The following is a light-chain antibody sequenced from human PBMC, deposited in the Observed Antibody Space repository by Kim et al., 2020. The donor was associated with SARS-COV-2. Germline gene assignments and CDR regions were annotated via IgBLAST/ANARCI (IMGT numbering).Light chain of an antibody. CDR2: AAS. CDR3: QQSYSTPMYT. CDR1: QSISNF. V-gene: IGKV1-39*01. J-gene: IGKJ2*01. Sequence: ASVGDRVNITCRASQSISNFLNWYQQKPGKAPKVLIYAASNLQSGVPSRFSGSGHGTDFTLTISSLQPEDLATYYCQQSYSTPMYTFGQGTNLEI.